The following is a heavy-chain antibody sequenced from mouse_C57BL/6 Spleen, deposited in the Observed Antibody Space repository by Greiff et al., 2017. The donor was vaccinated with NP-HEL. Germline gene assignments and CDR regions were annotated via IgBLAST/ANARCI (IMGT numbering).Heavy chain of an antibody. Sequence: EVHLVESGGGLVKPGGSLKLSCAASGFTFSDYGMHWVRQAPEKGLEWVAYISSGSSTIYYADTVKGRFTISRDNAKNTLFLQMTSLRSEDTAMYYCARLYYDYDEGYAMDYWGQGTSVTVSS. J-gene: IGHJ4*01. D-gene: IGHD2-4*01. CDR3: ARLYYDYDEGYAMDY. V-gene: IGHV5-17*01. CDR1: GFTFSDYG. CDR2: ISSGSSTI.